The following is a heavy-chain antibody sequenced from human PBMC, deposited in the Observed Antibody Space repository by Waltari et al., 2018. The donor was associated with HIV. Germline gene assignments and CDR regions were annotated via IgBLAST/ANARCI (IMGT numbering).Heavy chain of an antibody. V-gene: IGHV1-8*01. Sequence: QVQLVQSGAEVKKPGASVTVSCTASGYTFTSSDINWLRQATGQGLEWMGWMNPNSGDTGYAQKFQGRITMTSNTSISTVYMELSSLTSEETAVYYCVRAAIYSRGCFDYWGQGTLVTVSS. D-gene: IGHD6-19*01. CDR3: VRAAIYSRGCFDY. CDR1: GYTFTSSD. J-gene: IGHJ4*02. CDR2: MNPNSGDT.